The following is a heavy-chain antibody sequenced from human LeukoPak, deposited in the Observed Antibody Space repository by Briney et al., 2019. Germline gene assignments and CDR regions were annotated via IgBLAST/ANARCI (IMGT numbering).Heavy chain of an antibody. J-gene: IGHJ6*02. Sequence: LETLSLTCAVYGGSFSGYYWSWIRQPPGKGLEWIGEINHSGSTNYNPSLKSRVTISVDTSKNQFSLKLSSVTAADTAVYYCGLSYYYYGMDVWGQGTTVTVSS. V-gene: IGHV4-34*01. D-gene: IGHD4/OR15-4a*01. CDR3: GLSYYYYGMDV. CDR2: INHSGST. CDR1: GGSFSGYY.